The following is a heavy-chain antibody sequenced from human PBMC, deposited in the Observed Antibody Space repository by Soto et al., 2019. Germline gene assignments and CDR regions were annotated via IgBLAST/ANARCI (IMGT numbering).Heavy chain of an antibody. CDR3: SKVIQKDDSPVLRFLEWLFSPFDY. CDR2: ISGSGGST. CDR1: GFTFTNYA. D-gene: IGHD3-3*01. V-gene: IGHV3-23*01. J-gene: IGHJ4*02. Sequence: EVQLLESGGGLVQPGGSLRLSCAASGFTFTNYAMSWVRQAPGKGPEWVSAISGSGGSTYYASSVKGRLTISRDNSKNTVYLQMNRLRAEDTAVYYCSKVIQKDDSPVLRFLEWLFSPFDYWGQGTLITVSS.